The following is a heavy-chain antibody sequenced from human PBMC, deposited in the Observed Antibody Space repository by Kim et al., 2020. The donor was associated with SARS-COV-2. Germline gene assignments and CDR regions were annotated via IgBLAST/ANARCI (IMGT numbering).Heavy chain of an antibody. CDR1: GFVLSHYD. D-gene: IGHD1-1*01. CDR3: ATGVDSNWTLGAFDL. J-gene: IGHJ3*01. CDR2: IGTLADT. Sequence: GGSLRLSCAASGFVLSHYDMYWVRQPTGKGLEWVSSIGTLADTYYPRSVTGRFTISRENATNSLYLQMNSLSIEDTAVYYCATGVDSNWTLGAFDLWGQG. V-gene: IGHV3-13*01.